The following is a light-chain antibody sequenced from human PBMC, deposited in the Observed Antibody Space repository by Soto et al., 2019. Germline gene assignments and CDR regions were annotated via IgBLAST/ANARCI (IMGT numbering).Light chain of an antibody. CDR2: AAS. Sequence: DIQLTQSPSFLAASVGDRVTITCRASQGISSYLAWYQQKPGKASRLLIYAASTLQSGVTSRFSGSGSGTDFTLKISSLQPEDCATYYCQQLNSYSTFGQGTRLEIK. CDR1: QGISSY. CDR3: QQLNSYST. V-gene: IGKV1-9*01. J-gene: IGKJ5*01.